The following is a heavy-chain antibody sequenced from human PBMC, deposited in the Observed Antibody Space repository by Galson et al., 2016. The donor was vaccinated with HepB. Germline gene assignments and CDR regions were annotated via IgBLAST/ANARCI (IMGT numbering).Heavy chain of an antibody. Sequence: SETLSLTCGVYGGSFSGYSWSWIRQPPGKGLEWIGEINRSGSTNYNPSLKSRVTVSAETSKNHFSLKLSSVTAADTALYYCARGVNSFGSGSYIAFDVWGQGTMVTVSS. CDR1: GGSFSGYS. CDR2: INRSGST. D-gene: IGHD3-10*01. CDR3: ARGVNSFGSGSYIAFDV. V-gene: IGHV4-34*01. J-gene: IGHJ3*01.